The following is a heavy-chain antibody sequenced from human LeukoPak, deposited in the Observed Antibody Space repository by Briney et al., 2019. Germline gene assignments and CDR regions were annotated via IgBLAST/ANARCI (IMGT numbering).Heavy chain of an antibody. J-gene: IGHJ4*02. CDR2: IIPILGIA. V-gene: IGHV1-69*04. CDR3: ARDGGGYSYGYDY. CDR1: GGTFSSYA. D-gene: IGHD5-18*01. Sequence: ASVKVSCKASGGTFSSYAISWVRQAPGQGLEWMGRIIPILGIANYAQKLQGRVTMTTDTSTSTAYMELRSLRSDDTAVYYCARDGGGYSYGYDYWGQGTLVTVSS.